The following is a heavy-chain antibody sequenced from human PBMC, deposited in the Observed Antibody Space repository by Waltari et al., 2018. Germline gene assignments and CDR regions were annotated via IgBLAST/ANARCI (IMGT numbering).Heavy chain of an antibody. V-gene: IGHV1-3*01. CDR2: INAGNGNT. Sequence: QVQLVQSGAEVKKPGASVKVSCKASGYTFTSYAMHWVRQAPGQRLEWMGWINAGNGNTKYSQKFQGRVTITRDTSASTAYMELSSLRSEDTAVYYCARRHSGSYRRFDYWGQGTLVTVSS. CDR3: ARRHSGSYRRFDY. CDR1: GYTFTSYA. D-gene: IGHD1-26*01. J-gene: IGHJ4*02.